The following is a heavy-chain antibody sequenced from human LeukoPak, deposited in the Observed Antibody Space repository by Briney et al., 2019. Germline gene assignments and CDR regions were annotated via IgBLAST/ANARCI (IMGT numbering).Heavy chain of an antibody. CDR3: ARAGIAAAGTLDY. CDR2: IIPIFGTA. V-gene: IGHV1-69*13. J-gene: IGHJ4*02. Sequence: ASVKVSCKASGGTFSSYAISWVRQAPGRGLEWMGGIIPIFGTANYAQKFQGRVTITADESTSTAYMELSSLRSEDTAVYYCARAGIAAAGTLDYWGQGTLVTVSS. CDR1: GGTFSSYA. D-gene: IGHD6-13*01.